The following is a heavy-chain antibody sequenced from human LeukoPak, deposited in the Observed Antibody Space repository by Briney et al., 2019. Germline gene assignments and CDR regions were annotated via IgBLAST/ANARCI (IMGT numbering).Heavy chain of an antibody. V-gene: IGHV4-39*07. J-gene: IGHJ5*02. CDR2: IYYSGST. CDR3: ARFMAAELWFDP. Sequence: SETLSLTCTVSGGSISSSSYYWGWIRQPPGKGLEWIGSIYYSGSTYYNPSLKSRVTISVDTSKNQFSLKLSSVTAADTAVYYCARFMAAELWFDPWGQGTLVTVSS. CDR1: GGSISSSSYY. D-gene: IGHD6-13*01.